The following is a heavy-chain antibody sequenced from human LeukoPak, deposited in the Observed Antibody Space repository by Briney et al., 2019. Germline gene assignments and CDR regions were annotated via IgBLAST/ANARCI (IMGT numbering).Heavy chain of an antibody. CDR3: ARDPGFSSFDY. CDR1: GFTFSDYW. V-gene: IGHV3-7*01. CDR2: INRDGSVK. D-gene: IGHD6-13*01. J-gene: IGHJ4*02. Sequence: GGSLRLTCAVSGFTFSDYWVTWVRQTPGKGLEFVANINRDGSVKNYVDSVKGRFTISRDNAKNSLYLQMTSLRVDDTAIYYCARDPGFSSFDYWGQGTLVTVSS.